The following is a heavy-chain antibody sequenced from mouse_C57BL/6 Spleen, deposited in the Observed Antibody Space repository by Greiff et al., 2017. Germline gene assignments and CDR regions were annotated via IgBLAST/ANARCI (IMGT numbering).Heavy chain of an antibody. J-gene: IGHJ4*01. CDR3: ARLSNGYFSMDY. V-gene: IGHV5-17*01. D-gene: IGHD2-5*01. CDR1: GFTFSDYG. CDR2: ISSGSSTI. Sequence: EVMLVESGGGLVKPGGSLKLSCAASGFTFSDYGMHWVRQAPEKGLEWVAYISSGSSTIYYADTVKGRFTISRDNAKNTLFLQMTSLRSEDTAMYYCARLSNGYFSMDYWGQGTSVTVSS.